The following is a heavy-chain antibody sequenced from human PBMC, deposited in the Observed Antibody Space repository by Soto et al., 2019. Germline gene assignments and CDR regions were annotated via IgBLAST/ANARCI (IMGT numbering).Heavy chain of an antibody. D-gene: IGHD2-15*01. J-gene: IGHJ3*02. CDR2: INQDGSER. CDR3: ARDQGSSYCSGGSCYSDAFDI. CDR1: GFTFSTCW. Sequence: GGSLRLSCAASGFTFSTCWMMWVRQAPGKGLEWVANINQDGSERYYVDSVKGRFTISRDNAKNSLYLQMNSLRAEDTAVYYCARDQGSSYCSGGSCYSDAFDIWGQGTMVTVSS. V-gene: IGHV3-7*01.